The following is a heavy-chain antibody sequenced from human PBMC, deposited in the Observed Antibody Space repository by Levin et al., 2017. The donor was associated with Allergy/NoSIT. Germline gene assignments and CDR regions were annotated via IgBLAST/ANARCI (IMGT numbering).Heavy chain of an antibody. Sequence: SETLSLTCTVSGGSISSGGYYWSWIRQHPGKGLEWIGYIYYSGSTYYNPSLKSRVTISVDTSKNQFSLKLSSVTAADTAVYYCARAPGDYYYGMDVWGQGTTVTVSS. D-gene: IGHD1-14*01. V-gene: IGHV4-31*03. CDR2: IYYSGST. J-gene: IGHJ6*02. CDR1: GGSISSGGYY. CDR3: ARAPGDYYYGMDV.